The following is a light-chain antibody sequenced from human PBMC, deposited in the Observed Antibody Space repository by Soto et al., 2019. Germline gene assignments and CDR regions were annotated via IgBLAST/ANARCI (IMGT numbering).Light chain of an antibody. J-gene: IGKJ5*01. CDR2: DAS. CDR3: QQCHATPLT. CDR1: QSITNNY. V-gene: IGKV3D-20*02. Sequence: EIVLTQPPATLSLSPGERATLSCRASQSITNNYLAWYQQKPGQAPRLLIYDASNRATGIPARFSGSGSGTDFTLTITTLQPEDVGIYYCQQCHATPLTFGQGTRLEIK.